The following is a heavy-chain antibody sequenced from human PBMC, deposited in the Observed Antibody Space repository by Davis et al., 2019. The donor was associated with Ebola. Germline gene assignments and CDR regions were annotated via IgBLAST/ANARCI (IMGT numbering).Heavy chain of an antibody. V-gene: IGHV4-34*01. CDR3: ARGPTYYYGMDV. CDR1: GGSFSGYY. Sequence: SETLSLTCAVYGGSFSGYYWSWIRQPQGKGLEWIGEINHSGSTNYNPSLKSRVTISVDTSKNQFSLKLSSVTAADTAVYYCARGPTYYYGMDVWGQGTTVTVSS. J-gene: IGHJ6*02. CDR2: INHSGST.